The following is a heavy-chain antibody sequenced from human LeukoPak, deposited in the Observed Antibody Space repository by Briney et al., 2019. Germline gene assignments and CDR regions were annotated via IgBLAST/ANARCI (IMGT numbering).Heavy chain of an antibody. J-gene: IGHJ4*02. CDR3: ARADYVWGSYLIFDY. Sequence: GGSLRLSCAAPGFTFSSYWMSWVRQAPGKGLEWVANIKQDGSEKYYVDSVKGRFTISRDNAKNSLYLQMNSLRAEDTAVYYCARADYVWGSYLIFDYWGQGTLVTVSS. D-gene: IGHD3-16*02. CDR2: IKQDGSEK. V-gene: IGHV3-7*04. CDR1: GFTFSSYW.